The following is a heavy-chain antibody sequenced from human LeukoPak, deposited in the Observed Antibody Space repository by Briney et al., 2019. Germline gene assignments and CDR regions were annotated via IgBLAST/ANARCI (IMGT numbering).Heavy chain of an antibody. D-gene: IGHD6-13*01. Sequence: ASVKVSCKVSGYTLTELSMHWVRQAPGKGLEWMGGFDPEDGETIYAQKFQGRVTMTEDTSTDTAYMELSRLRSDDTAVYYCAGIAAAGEVWFDPWGQGTLVTVSS. CDR3: AGIAAAGEVWFDP. CDR1: GYTLTELS. J-gene: IGHJ5*02. CDR2: FDPEDGET. V-gene: IGHV1-24*01.